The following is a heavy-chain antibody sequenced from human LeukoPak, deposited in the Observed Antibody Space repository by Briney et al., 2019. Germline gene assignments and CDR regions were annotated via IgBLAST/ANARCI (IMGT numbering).Heavy chain of an antibody. CDR1: GFTSSSYS. D-gene: IGHD3-22*01. J-gene: IGHJ3*02. Sequence: GGSLRLSCAASGFTSSSYSMNWVRQAPGKGLEWVSYISSSSSTIYYADSVKGRFTISRDNAKNSLYLQMNSLRAEDTAVYYCARPQFLNYYDSSGYLDAFDIWGQGTMVTVSS. V-gene: IGHV3-48*01. CDR3: ARPQFLNYYDSSGYLDAFDI. CDR2: ISSSSSTI.